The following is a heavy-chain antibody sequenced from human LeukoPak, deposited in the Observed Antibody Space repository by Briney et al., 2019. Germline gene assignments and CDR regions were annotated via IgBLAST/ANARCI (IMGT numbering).Heavy chain of an antibody. CDR2: IWYDGSNK. CDR3: ARDRTERNFWSGYYSFDP. D-gene: IGHD3-3*01. CDR1: GFTFSSYG. Sequence: PGRSLRLSCAASGFTFSSYGMHWVRQAPGKGLEWVAVIWYDGSNKYYADPVKGRFTISRDNSKNTLYLQMNSLRAEDTAVYYCARDRTERNFWSGYYSFDPWGQGTLVTVSS. V-gene: IGHV3-33*01. J-gene: IGHJ5*02.